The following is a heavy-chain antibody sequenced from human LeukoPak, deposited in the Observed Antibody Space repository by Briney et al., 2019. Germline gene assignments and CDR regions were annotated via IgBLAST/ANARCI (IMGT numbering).Heavy chain of an antibody. V-gene: IGHV4-59*08. J-gene: IGHJ4*02. CDR2: IYYNGSS. Sequence: SETLSLTCTVSGGSISTYYWSWIRQAPGKGLEWIGYIYYNGSSNYNPSLKSRVAISVDTSKNQFSLKVTSVTAADTAVYYCARRRGSYSHDYWGQGTLVTVSS. CDR3: ARRRGSYSHDY. D-gene: IGHD1-26*01. CDR1: GGSISTYY.